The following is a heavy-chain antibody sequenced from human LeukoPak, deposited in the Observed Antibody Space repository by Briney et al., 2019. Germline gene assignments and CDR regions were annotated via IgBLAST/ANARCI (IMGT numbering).Heavy chain of an antibody. Sequence: SETLSLTCTASGYSISSGYYWGWIRQPPGKGLEWIGSIYHSGSTYYNPSLKSRVTISLGTSKNQFSLKLSSVTAADTAVYYCARDLSSSSNYVDGTFDFWGQGTLVTVSS. V-gene: IGHV4-38-2*02. CDR1: GYSISSGYY. CDR3: ARDLSSSSNYVDGTFDF. D-gene: IGHD4-11*01. J-gene: IGHJ3*01. CDR2: IYHSGST.